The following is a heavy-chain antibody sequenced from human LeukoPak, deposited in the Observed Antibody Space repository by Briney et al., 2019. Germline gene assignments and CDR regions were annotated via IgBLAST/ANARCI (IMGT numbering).Heavy chain of an antibody. D-gene: IGHD6-19*01. CDR2: ISYDATNK. V-gene: IGHV3-30*03. Sequence: GGSLRLSCAASGFTFSSSDMHWVRQAPGKGLEWVAVISYDATNKYYADSVKGRFTLSRDNSKNTLYLQMNSLRAEDTAVYYCARDRAKWLVPPDAFDIWGQGTMVTVSS. CDR1: GFTFSSSD. J-gene: IGHJ3*02. CDR3: ARDRAKWLVPPDAFDI.